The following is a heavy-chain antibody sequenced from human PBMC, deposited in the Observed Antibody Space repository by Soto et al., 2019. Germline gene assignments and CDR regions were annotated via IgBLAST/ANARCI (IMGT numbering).Heavy chain of an antibody. CDR2: IIPILGIA. CDR3: ARTPRSFYDILTGYSDNWFDP. Sequence: ASVKVSCKASGGTFSSYTISWVRQAPGQGLEWMGRIIPILGIANYAQKFQGRVTITADKSTSTAYMELSSLRSEDTAVYYCARTPRSFYDILTGYSDNWFDPWGQGTLVTVSS. CDR1: GGTFSSYT. J-gene: IGHJ5*02. D-gene: IGHD3-9*01. V-gene: IGHV1-69*02.